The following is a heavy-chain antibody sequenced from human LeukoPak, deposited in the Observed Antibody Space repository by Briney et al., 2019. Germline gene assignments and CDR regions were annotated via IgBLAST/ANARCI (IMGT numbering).Heavy chain of an antibody. CDR2: FDPEDGET. J-gene: IGHJ4*02. D-gene: IGHD2-2*01. CDR1: GYTLTELS. V-gene: IGHV1-24*01. Sequence: ASVKVSCKVSGYTLTELSMHWVRQAPGKGLEWMGGFDPEDGETTYAQKFQGRVTMTEDTSTDTAYMELSSLRSEDTAVYYCATARYCSSTSCYGPTSLFDYWGQGTLVTVSS. CDR3: ATARYCSSTSCYGPTSLFDY.